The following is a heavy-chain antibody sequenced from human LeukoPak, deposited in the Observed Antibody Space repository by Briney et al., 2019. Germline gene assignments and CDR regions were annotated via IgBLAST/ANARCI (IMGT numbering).Heavy chain of an antibody. D-gene: IGHD2-2*01. J-gene: IGHJ4*02. Sequence: AGGSLRLSCAASGFTVSSNYMSWVRQAPGKGLEWVSVIYSGGSTYYADSVKGRFTISRDNSKSTLYLQMNSLRAEDTAVYYCAKMGYCSSTSCYAYFDYWGQGTLVTVSS. CDR3: AKMGYCSSTSCYAYFDY. CDR1: GFTVSSNY. CDR2: IYSGGST. V-gene: IGHV3-53*01.